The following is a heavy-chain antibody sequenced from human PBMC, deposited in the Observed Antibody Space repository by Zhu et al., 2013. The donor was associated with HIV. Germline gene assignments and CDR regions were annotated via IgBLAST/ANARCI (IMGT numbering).Heavy chain of an antibody. Sequence: QVQLVQSGAEVRKPGASVKVSCKASGFSFTGNYIHWVRQAPGQGLEWIGWINPNSGGTNYAQNFQGRVTMTRDTSITTVYMDLSRLTSDDSAVYYCARGGXFDLWGQGTLVTVSS. CDR1: GFSFTGNY. CDR2: INPNSGGT. CDR3: ARGGXFDL. V-gene: IGHV1-2*02. J-gene: IGHJ4*02.